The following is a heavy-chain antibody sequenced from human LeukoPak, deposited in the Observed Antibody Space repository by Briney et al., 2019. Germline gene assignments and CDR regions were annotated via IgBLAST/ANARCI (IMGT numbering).Heavy chain of an antibody. J-gene: IGHJ6*02. Sequence: PGGSLRLSRAASGFTFSSYWMSWVRQAPGKGLEWVANIKQDGSEKYYVDSVKGRFTISRDNAKNSLYLQMNSLRAEDTAVYYCARDRDDYVWGSYRYYGYYYYGMDVWGQGTTVTVSS. V-gene: IGHV3-7*01. CDR1: GFTFSSYW. D-gene: IGHD3-16*02. CDR2: IKQDGSEK. CDR3: ARDRDDYVWGSYRYYGYYYYGMDV.